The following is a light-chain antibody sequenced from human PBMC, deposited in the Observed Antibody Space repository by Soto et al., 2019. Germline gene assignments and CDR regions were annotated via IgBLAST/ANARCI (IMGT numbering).Light chain of an antibody. J-gene: IGKJ1*01. V-gene: IGKV3-15*01. CDR3: QQYINWPWT. CDR1: QSVSSN. CDR2: GTS. Sequence: EIVMTQSPATLSVSPGERATLSCRASQSVSSNLAWYQQKPGQAPRLLIYGTSTRATGIPARFSGSGSGTEFTLTISSLQSEDFAVYSCQQYINWPWTFGQGTNVEIK.